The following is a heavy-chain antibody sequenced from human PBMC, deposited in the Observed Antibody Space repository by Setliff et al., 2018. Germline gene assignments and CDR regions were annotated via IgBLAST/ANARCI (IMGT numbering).Heavy chain of an antibody. CDR2: IRSKSDSYAT. V-gene: IGHV3-73*01. CDR1: GFTFSGSA. D-gene: IGHD6-13*01. Sequence: PGGSLRLSCAASGFTFSGSAMYWVRQASGKGLEWVGRIRSKSDSYATIYAASVRGRFTISRDDSKNTAYLQMNSLKTEDTAVYYCAAAPAGSDVFDMWGQGTMFTVSS. CDR3: AAAPAGSDVFDM. J-gene: IGHJ3*02.